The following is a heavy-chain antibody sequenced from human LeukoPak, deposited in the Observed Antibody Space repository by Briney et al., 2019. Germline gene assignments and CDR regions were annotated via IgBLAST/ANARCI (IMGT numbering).Heavy chain of an antibody. D-gene: IGHD6-13*01. Sequence: ASVKVSCKASGYTFTSYGISWVRQAPGQGLEWMGWISAYNGNTNYAQKLQGRVTMTTDTSTSTAYMELRSLRSDDTAVYYCARDRRIAAAGATDYWGQEPWSPSPQ. V-gene: IGHV1-18*01. J-gene: IGHJ4*01. CDR3: ARDRRIAAAGATDY. CDR1: GYTFTSYG. CDR2: ISAYNGNT.